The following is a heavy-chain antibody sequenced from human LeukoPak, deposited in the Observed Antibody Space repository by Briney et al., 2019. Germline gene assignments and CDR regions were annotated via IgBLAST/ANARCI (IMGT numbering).Heavy chain of an antibody. CDR3: AKGTTGRTSLIDY. D-gene: IGHD1-1*01. CDR1: GFTFSSYG. Sequence: GGSLRLSCVASGFTFSSYGMHWVRQAPGKGLEWVAVISYDGSNKYYADSVKGRFTISRDNSKNTLYLQMNSLRAEDTAVYYCAKGTTGRTSLIDYWGQGTLVTVSS. CDR2: ISYDGSNK. V-gene: IGHV3-30*18. J-gene: IGHJ4*02.